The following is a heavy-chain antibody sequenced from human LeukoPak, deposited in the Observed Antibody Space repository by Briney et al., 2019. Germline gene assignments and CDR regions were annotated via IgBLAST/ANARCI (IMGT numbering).Heavy chain of an antibody. CDR1: GGSLSGYY. D-gene: IGHD3-10*01. CDR2: INHSGST. CDR3: ARVWFGEPNWFDP. J-gene: IGHJ5*02. V-gene: IGHV4-34*01. Sequence: SETLSLTCAVYGGSLSGYYWSWIRQPPGKGLEWIGEINHSGSTNYNPSLKSRVTISVDTSKNQFSLKLTSVTAADTAVYYCARVWFGEPNWFDPWGQGTLVTVSS.